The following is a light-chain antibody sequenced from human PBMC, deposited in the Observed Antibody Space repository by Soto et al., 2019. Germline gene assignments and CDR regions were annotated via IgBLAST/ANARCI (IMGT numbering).Light chain of an antibody. Sequence: EIQITQGPSSVSSSVGGRVAITCRGSQGINKWLAWYQQKPGKAPRLLIAAAVNLQTVVPSRFSGRGSGTEFSLTISSLQPEEFATYYCQQSYSTPITFGQGTRLEIK. CDR2: AAV. J-gene: IGKJ5*01. CDR1: QGINKW. CDR3: QQSYSTPIT. V-gene: IGKV1-12*01.